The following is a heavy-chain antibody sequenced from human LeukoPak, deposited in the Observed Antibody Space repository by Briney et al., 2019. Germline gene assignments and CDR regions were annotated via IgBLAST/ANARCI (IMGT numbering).Heavy chain of an antibody. CDR1: GFTFSSYA. J-gene: IGHJ4*02. D-gene: IGHD3-22*01. CDR3: ARFGSRYYYDSSGYYFDY. V-gene: IGHV3-23*01. Sequence: GGSLRLSCAASGFTFSSYAMSWVRQAPGKGLEWVSAISGSGGSTYYADSVKGRFTISRDNSKNTLYLQMNSLRAEDTAVYYCARFGSRYYYDSSGYYFDYWGQGTLVTVSS. CDR2: ISGSGGST.